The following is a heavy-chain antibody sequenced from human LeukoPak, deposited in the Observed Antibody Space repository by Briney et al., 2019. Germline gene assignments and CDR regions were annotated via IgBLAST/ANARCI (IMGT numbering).Heavy chain of an antibody. CDR2: INQDGSEK. J-gene: IGHJ4*02. Sequence: GGSLRLSCAASGFTFSSYWMNWVRQAPGKGLEWVAKINQDGSEKYFVDSVKGRFTISRDNSKNSLYLQMNSLRGEDTAVYYCAREAPLQYFDYWGQGTLVTVSS. CDR3: AREAPLQYFDY. CDR1: GFTFSSYW. V-gene: IGHV3-7*01. D-gene: IGHD4-11*01.